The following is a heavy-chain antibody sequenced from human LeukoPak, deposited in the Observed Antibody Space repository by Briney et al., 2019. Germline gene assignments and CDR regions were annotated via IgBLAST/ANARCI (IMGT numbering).Heavy chain of an antibody. CDR3: TRDPEVPMDV. CDR1: GFTFSSYY. D-gene: IGHD2-2*01. V-gene: IGHV3-7*01. J-gene: IGHJ6*02. Sequence: PGGSLRLSCAASGFTFSSYYMSWVRQAPGKGLEWVANIKQDGSEKYYVGSVKGRFTISRDNAKNSLYLQMNSLRAEDTAVYYCTRDPEVPMDVWGQGTTVIVSS. CDR2: IKQDGSEK.